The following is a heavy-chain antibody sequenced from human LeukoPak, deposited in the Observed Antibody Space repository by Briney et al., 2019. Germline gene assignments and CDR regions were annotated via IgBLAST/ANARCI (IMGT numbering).Heavy chain of an antibody. CDR2: INHSGST. CDR1: GGSISGYY. J-gene: IGHJ4*02. CDR3: ARGLHSWYLKTYYVDY. Sequence: SETLSLTCAVYGGSISGYYWSWIRQPPGKGLEWIGEINHSGSTNYNPSLKSRVTISVDTSKNQFSLKLSSVTAADTAVYYCARGLHSWYLKTYYVDYWGQGTLVTVSS. D-gene: IGHD6-13*01. V-gene: IGHV4-34*01.